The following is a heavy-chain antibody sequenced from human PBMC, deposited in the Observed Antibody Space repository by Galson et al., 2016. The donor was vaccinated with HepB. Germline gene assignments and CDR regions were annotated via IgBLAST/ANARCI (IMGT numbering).Heavy chain of an antibody. J-gene: IGHJ4*02. Sequence: SVKVSCKASGYTFTSYGISWVRQAPGQWLEWMGWISGYNANTNYAQKFQGRVTLTTDTSPRTGYMELRSLGSDDTAVYYCARDKRYYDSTGFPPDYWGQGALVTVSS. CDR2: ISGYNANT. V-gene: IGHV1-18*01. CDR3: ARDKRYYDSTGFPPDY. D-gene: IGHD3-22*01. CDR1: GYTFTSYG.